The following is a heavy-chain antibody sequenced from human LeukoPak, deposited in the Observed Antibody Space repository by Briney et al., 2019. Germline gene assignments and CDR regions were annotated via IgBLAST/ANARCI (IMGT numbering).Heavy chain of an antibody. CDR3: AREDSSGYRFDY. Sequence: GGSLRLSCAASGFTFSNAWMNWVRQAPGKGPEWVGRIKSKTNGGTTDYAAPVKGRFTISRDNSKNTLYLQMNSLRAEDTAVYYCAREDSSGYRFDYWGQGTLVTVSS. D-gene: IGHD3-22*01. CDR1: GFTFSNAW. J-gene: IGHJ4*02. V-gene: IGHV3-15*07. CDR2: IKSKTNGGTT.